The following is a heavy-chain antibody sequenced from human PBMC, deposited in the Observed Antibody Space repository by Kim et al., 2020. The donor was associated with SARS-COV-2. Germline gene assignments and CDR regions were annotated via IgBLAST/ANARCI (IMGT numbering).Heavy chain of an antibody. CDR3: ARVERGYSYGYFFDY. Sequence: ASVKVSCKASGYTFTSYDINWVRQATGQGLEWMGWMNPNSGNTGYAQKFQGRVTMTRNTSISTAYTELSSLRSEDTAVYYCARVERGYSYGYFFDYWGQGTLVTVSS. V-gene: IGHV1-8*01. CDR1: GYTFTSYD. J-gene: IGHJ4*02. D-gene: IGHD5-18*01. CDR2: MNPNSGNT.